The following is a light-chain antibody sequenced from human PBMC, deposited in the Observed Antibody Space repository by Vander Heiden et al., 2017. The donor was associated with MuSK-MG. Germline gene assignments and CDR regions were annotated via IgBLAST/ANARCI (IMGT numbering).Light chain of an antibody. CDR3: QQYDNLPMYT. CDR2: DAS. J-gene: IGKJ2*01. CDR1: QDISNY. V-gene: IGKV1-33*01. Sequence: DIQMTQSPSSLSASVGDRVTITCQASQDISNYLNWYQQKPGKAPKLLIYDASNLETGVPSRFSGSGSGTDFTFTISSLQPEDIATYYCQQYDNLPMYTLGQGTKREIK.